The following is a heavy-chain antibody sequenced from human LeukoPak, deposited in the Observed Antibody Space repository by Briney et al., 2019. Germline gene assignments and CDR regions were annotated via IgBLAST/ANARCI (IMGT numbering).Heavy chain of an antibody. CDR1: GFTFSSYG. D-gene: IGHD3-22*01. Sequence: GGSLRLSCAASGFTFSSYGMHWVRQAPGKGLEWVSSISSSSSYIYYADSVKGRFTISRDNAKNSLYLQMNSLRAEDTAVYYCARDKSIWSYYDSSGSPGYWGQGTLVTVSS. CDR2: ISSSSSYI. J-gene: IGHJ4*02. V-gene: IGHV3-21*01. CDR3: ARDKSIWSYYDSSGSPGY.